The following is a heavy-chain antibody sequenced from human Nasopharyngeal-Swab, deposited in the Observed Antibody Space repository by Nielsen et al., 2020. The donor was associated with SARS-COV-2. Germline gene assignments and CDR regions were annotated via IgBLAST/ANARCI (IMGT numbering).Heavy chain of an antibody. CDR3: AKEISSPWYWYFVL. D-gene: IGHD2-2*01. Sequence: GESPNTSRAAFGFTFSNYALTCIPHVPGQRLEWVSGISSSGRSKYYTDSVKGRFTVSRENSMNTLFLQVNSLRVEDTAVYYCAKEISSPWYWYFVLWGRGTLVTVSS. CDR1: GFTFSNYA. V-gene: IGHV3-23*01. CDR2: ISSSGRSK. J-gene: IGHJ2*01.